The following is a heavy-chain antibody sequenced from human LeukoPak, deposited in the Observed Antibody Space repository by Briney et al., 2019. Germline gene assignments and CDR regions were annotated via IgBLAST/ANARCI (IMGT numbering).Heavy chain of an antibody. D-gene: IGHD6-19*01. CDR3: ARQYSSGWFHDAFDI. CDR2: IYPGDSDT. J-gene: IGHJ3*02. Sequence: GESLKISCKGSGYSFTSYWIGRVRQMPGKGLEWMGIIYPGDSDTRYSPSFQGQVTISADKSISTAYLQWSSLKASDTAMYYCARQYSSGWFHDAFDIWGQGTMVTVSS. V-gene: IGHV5-51*01. CDR1: GYSFTSYW.